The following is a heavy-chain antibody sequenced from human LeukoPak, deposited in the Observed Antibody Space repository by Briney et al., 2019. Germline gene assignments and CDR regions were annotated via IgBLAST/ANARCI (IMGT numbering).Heavy chain of an antibody. CDR1: GFTFRSHW. J-gene: IGHJ3*02. CDR3: ARDSEHSSSFAFDI. Sequence: QAGGSLRLSCVAPGFTFRSHWMSWVRQAPGKGLEWVANINLDGSEKYYVDSVMGRFTVSRDNAENSLYLQINSLRADDTAVYFCARDSEHSSSFAFDIWGQGTMVTVSS. D-gene: IGHD6-13*01. V-gene: IGHV3-7*01. CDR2: INLDGSEK.